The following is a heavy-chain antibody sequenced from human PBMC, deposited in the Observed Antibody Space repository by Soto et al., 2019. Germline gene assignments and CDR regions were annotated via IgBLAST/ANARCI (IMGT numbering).Heavy chain of an antibody. CDR3: ARDLGPYCSSTSCHWRGGTFDY. V-gene: IGHV3-21*01. CDR1: GFTFSSYS. J-gene: IGHJ4*02. Sequence: EVQLVESGGGLVKPGGSLRLSCAASGFTFSSYSMNWVRQAPGKGLEWVSSISSSSSYIYYADSVKGRFTISRDNAKNSLYLQMNSLRAEDTAVYYCARDLGPYCSSTSCHWRGGTFDYWGQGTLVTVSS. D-gene: IGHD2-2*01. CDR2: ISSSSSYI.